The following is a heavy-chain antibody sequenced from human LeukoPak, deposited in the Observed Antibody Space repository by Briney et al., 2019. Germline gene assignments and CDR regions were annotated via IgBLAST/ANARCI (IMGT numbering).Heavy chain of an antibody. CDR1: GDSITSADYY. V-gene: IGHV4-61*02. CDR2: IYTTGST. J-gene: IGHJ4*02. CDR3: AREILYDSTGYYL. D-gene: IGHD3-22*01. Sequence: SETLSLTCTVSGDSITSADYYWGWIRQSAGKGLEWIGRIYTTGSTSYNPSLRTRVTISADTSKNQFSLKLSSVTTTDTAVYYCAREILYDSTGYYLWGQGTVVTVSS.